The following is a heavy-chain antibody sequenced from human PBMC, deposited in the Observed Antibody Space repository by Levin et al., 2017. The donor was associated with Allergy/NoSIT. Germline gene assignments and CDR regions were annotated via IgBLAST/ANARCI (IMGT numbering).Heavy chain of an antibody. J-gene: IGHJ4*02. D-gene: IGHD2-8*01. Sequence: PGGSLRLSCAASGFTVSNNQMTWVRQAPGKGLEWVSVIYSGGGTHYADSVKGRFTISRNSSKNTLYLQMNSLRADDTAVYYCTIAPGANGDYWGQGTLVTVSS. V-gene: IGHV3-66*02. CDR1: GFTVSNNQ. CDR3: TIAPGANGDY. CDR2: IYSGGGT.